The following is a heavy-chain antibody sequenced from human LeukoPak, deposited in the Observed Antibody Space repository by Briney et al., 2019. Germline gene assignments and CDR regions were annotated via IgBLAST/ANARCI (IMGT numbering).Heavy chain of an antibody. J-gene: IGHJ3*02. V-gene: IGHV3-7*01. CDR2: IKEDGTKQ. CDR3: ARDPPPPLDAFDI. Sequence: GGSLRLSCAASGFSFSTSWMTWVRRAPGKGLEWVASIKEDGTKQYFVDSVKGRFTISRDNAKSSLYLQMNSLRVEDMAVYYCARDPPPPLDAFDIWGQGTMVTVSS. CDR1: GFSFSTSW.